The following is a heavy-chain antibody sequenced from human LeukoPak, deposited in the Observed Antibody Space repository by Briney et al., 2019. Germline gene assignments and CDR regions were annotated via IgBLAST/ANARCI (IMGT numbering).Heavy chain of an antibody. Sequence: ASVKVSCKASGYTFTSYGISWVRQAPGQGLEWMGWISAYNGNTNYAQKLQGRVTMTTDTSTSTAYMELRSLRSDDTAVYYCARGGYYYDSSGYPGLYNWFDPWGQGTLVTVSS. CDR3: ARGGYYYDSSGYPGLYNWFDP. CDR2: ISAYNGNT. V-gene: IGHV1-18*01. J-gene: IGHJ5*02. D-gene: IGHD3-22*01. CDR1: GYTFTSYG.